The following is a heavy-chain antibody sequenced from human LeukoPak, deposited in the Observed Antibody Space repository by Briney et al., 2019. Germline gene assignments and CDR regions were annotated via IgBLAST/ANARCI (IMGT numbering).Heavy chain of an antibody. V-gene: IGHV3-7*01. CDR1: GFTFSGYW. J-gene: IGHJ3*01. CDR3: ARDAAAVDAFDV. Sequence: PGGSLRLSCPASGFTFSGYWMNWVRQAPGKGLEWVANIKQDGSEKNYVDSVKDRFTISRDNAKNSLYLQMNSLRAEDTAVYYCARDAAAVDAFDVWGQGTLVTVSS. D-gene: IGHD6-25*01. CDR2: IKQDGSEK.